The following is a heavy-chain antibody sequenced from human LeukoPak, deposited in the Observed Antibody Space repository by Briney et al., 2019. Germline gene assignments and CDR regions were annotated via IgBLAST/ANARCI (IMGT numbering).Heavy chain of an antibody. V-gene: IGHV4-39*01. D-gene: IGHD1-26*01. CDR1: GGSISSSSYY. J-gene: IGHJ4*02. CDR3: ARGRPYSGGYHLDY. CDR2: IYYSGST. Sequence: PSETLSLTCTVSGGSISSSSYYWGWIRQPPGKGLEWIGSIYYSGSTYYKPSLKSRVTMSVDTSKNQFFLKLNSVTAADTAVYYCARGRPYSGGYHLDYWGQGTLVTVSA.